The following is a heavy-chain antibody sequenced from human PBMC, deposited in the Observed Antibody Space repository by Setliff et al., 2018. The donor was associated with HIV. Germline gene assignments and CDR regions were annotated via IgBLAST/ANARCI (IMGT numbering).Heavy chain of an antibody. V-gene: IGHV3-21*01. CDR3: ARDKGVAAAGAFDY. J-gene: IGHJ4*02. Sequence: PGGSLRLSCAASGLTFGSDSMNWVRQAPGKGLEWVSSISSSSSYIYYADSVKGRFTISRDNAKNSLYLQMNSLRAEDTAVYYCARDKGVAAAGAFDYWGKGTLVTVSS. D-gene: IGHD6-13*01. CDR1: GLTFGSDS. CDR2: ISSSSSYI.